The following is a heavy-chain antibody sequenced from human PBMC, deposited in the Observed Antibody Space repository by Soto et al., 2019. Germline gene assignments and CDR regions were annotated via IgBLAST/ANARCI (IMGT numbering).Heavy chain of an antibody. Sequence: EVQLVESGGGLVQPGESLRLSCAASGFTFSSYWMHWVRQAPGKGLVWVSRINSDGSRTNYADSVKGRFTVSRDNAKNTQYLQMNSRRDDDTAVYYCSRVLTGSWNWFDPWGQGTLVTVSS. D-gene: IGHD6-13*01. CDR2: INSDGSRT. CDR1: GFTFSSYW. V-gene: IGHV3-74*01. J-gene: IGHJ5*02. CDR3: SRVLTGSWNWFDP.